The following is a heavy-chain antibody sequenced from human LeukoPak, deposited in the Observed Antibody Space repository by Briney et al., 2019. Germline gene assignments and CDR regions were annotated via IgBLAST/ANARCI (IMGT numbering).Heavy chain of an antibody. CDR1: GFTFSSYA. J-gene: IGHJ4*02. D-gene: IGHD6-19*01. CDR2: ISGSGGST. V-gene: IGHV3-23*01. CDR3: AKDQDPIAVAGTFDY. Sequence: GGSLRLSCAAFGFTFSSYAMSWVRQAPGKGLEWVSAISGSGGSTYYADSVKGRFTISRDNSKNTLYLQMNSLRAEDTAVYYCAKDQDPIAVAGTFDYWGQGTLVTVSS.